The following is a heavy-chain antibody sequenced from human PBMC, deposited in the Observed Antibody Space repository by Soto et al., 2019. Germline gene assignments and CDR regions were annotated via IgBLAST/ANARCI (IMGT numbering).Heavy chain of an antibody. Sequence: QVQLVESGGGVVQPGRSLRVSCAASGVTFISYAMHWVRQAPGKGLEWVAVISYDGSIKYYADSVKGRFTISRDNSKNTLYLQMNSLRAEDTAMYYCAREQDDYVWGSFWGYWGQGTLVTVSS. CDR2: ISYDGSIK. CDR3: AREQDDYVWGSFWGY. V-gene: IGHV3-30-3*01. CDR1: GVTFISYA. D-gene: IGHD3-16*01. J-gene: IGHJ4*02.